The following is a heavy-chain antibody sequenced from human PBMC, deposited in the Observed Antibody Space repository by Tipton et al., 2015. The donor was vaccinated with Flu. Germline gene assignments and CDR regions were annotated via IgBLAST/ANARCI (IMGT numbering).Heavy chain of an antibody. V-gene: IGHV3-7*01. Sequence: SLRLSCAASGFTFSSYWMSWVRQAPGKGLEWVANIKQDGSEKYYVDSVKGRFTISRDNAKNSLYLQMNSLRAEDTAVYYCERDMYSPYSGSYFDYWGQGTLVTVSS. CDR3: ERDMYSPYSGSYFDY. J-gene: IGHJ4*02. D-gene: IGHD1-26*01. CDR1: GFTFSSYW. CDR2: IKQDGSEK.